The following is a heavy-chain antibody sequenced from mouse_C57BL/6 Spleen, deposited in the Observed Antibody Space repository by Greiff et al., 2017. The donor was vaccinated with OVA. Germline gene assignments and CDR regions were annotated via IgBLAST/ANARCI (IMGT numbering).Heavy chain of an antibody. CDR3: ARGSNPYFDY. D-gene: IGHD2-5*01. J-gene: IGHJ2*01. Sequence: QVQLQQPGAELVMPGASVKLSCKASGYTFTSYWMHWVKQRPGQGLEWIGEIDPSDSYTNYNQKFKGKSTLTVDKSSSTPYMQLSSLTSEDSAVYYCARGSNPYFDYWGQGTTLTVSS. CDR2: IDPSDSYT. V-gene: IGHV1-69*01. CDR1: GYTFTSYW.